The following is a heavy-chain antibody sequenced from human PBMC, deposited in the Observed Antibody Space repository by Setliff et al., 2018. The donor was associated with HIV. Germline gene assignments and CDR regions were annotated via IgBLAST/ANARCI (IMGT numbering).Heavy chain of an antibody. CDR2: IYYSGSA. CDR1: GDSVSSRSYY. Sequence: SETLSLTCTVSGDSVSSRSYYWSWIRQPPGKGLEWIGYIYYSGSANYNPSLKSRVTISVDTSKNHFSLKLRSVTAADTAVYYCAQLGMVDDFDYWGQGTLVTVSS. D-gene: IGHD1-1*01. V-gene: IGHV4-61*03. CDR3: AQLGMVDDFDY. J-gene: IGHJ4*02.